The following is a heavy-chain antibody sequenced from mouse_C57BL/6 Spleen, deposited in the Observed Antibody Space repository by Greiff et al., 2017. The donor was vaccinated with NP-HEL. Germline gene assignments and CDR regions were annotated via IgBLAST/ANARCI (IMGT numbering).Heavy chain of an antibody. J-gene: IGHJ3*01. Sequence: EVKVEESGGGLVKPGGSLKLSCAASGFTFSDYGMHWVRQAPEKGLEWVAYISSGSSTIYYADTVKGRFTISRDNAKNTLFLQMTSLRSEDTAMYYCARQDYGSPGWFACWGQGTLVTVSA. V-gene: IGHV5-17*01. CDR3: ARQDYGSPGWFAC. CDR1: GFTFSDYG. D-gene: IGHD1-1*01. CDR2: ISSGSSTI.